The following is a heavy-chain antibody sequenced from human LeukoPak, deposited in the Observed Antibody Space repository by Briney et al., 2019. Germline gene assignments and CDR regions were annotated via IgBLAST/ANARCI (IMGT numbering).Heavy chain of an antibody. J-gene: IGHJ3*02. D-gene: IGHD3-10*01. Sequence: GGSLRLSCAASGFTVSSNYMSWVRQAPGKGLEWVSVIYSGGSTYYADSVKGRFTISRHNSKNTLYLQMNSLRAEDTAVYYCARVLLVAGQDDAFDIWGQGTMVTVPS. CDR2: IYSGGST. CDR1: GFTVSSNY. CDR3: ARVLLVAGQDDAFDI. V-gene: IGHV3-53*04.